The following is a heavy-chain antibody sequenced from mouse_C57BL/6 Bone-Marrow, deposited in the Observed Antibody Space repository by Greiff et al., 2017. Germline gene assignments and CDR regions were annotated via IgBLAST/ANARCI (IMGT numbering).Heavy chain of an antibody. CDR1: GFNIKDDY. V-gene: IGHV14-4*01. D-gene: IGHD2-3*01. CDR2: IDPENGDT. J-gene: IGHJ4*01. CDR3: TTYDGYYAMDY. Sequence: VQLKESGAELVRPGASVKLSCTASGFNIKDDYMPWVKQRPEQGLEWIGWIDPENGDTEYASKFQGKATITADTSSNTAYLQLSSLTSEDTAVYYCTTYDGYYAMDYWGQGTSVTVSS.